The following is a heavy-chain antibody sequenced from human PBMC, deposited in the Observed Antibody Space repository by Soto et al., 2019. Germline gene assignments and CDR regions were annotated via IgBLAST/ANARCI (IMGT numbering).Heavy chain of an antibody. J-gene: IGHJ5*02. CDR3: ARGGSYGSIAARADWFDP. D-gene: IGHD6-6*01. CDR1: GGSFSGYY. Sequence: QVQLQQWGAGLLKPSETLSLTCAVYGGSFSGYYWSWIRQPPGKGLEWIGEINHSGSTNYNPSLKSRVTISVDMSKNQFSLKLSSVTAADTAVYYCARGGSYGSIAARADWFDPWGKGTLVTVSS. CDR2: INHSGST. V-gene: IGHV4-34*01.